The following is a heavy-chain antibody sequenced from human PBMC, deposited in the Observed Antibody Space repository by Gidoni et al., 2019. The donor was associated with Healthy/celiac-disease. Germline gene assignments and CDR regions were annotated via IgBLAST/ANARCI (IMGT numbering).Heavy chain of an antibody. CDR1: GFPFDHYS. CDR3: AKDGYSSSWSRVGWFDL. D-gene: IGHD6-13*01. V-gene: IGHV3-9*01. Sequence: EVQLVASGGGLVQPGWLLRLSCASSGFPFDHYSMHWVRQAPGKGREWVSGISWNSGSIGYADSVKGRFTISRDNAKNALYLQMNSLRAEDTALDYCAKDGYSSSWSRVGWFDLWGQGTLVTVSS. CDR2: ISWNSGSI. J-gene: IGHJ5*02.